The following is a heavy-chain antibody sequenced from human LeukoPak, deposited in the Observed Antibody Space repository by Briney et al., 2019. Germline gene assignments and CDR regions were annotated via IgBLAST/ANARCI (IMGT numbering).Heavy chain of an antibody. V-gene: IGHV3-23*01. CDR2: ISISGYTT. J-gene: IGHJ4*02. D-gene: IGHD3-22*01. CDR1: GFSFSSYS. Sequence: GGSLRLSCAASGFSFSSYSMNWVRQAPGKGLEWVSGISISGYTTYYANSVKGRFTISRDNSKNTLCLQMNSLRAEDTAVYYCAKDHESSRYPTFDYWGQGALVTVSS. CDR3: AKDHESSRYPTFDY.